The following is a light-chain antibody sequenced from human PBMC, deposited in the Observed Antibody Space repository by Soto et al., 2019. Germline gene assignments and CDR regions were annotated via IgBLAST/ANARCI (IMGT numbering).Light chain of an antibody. J-gene: IGKJ4*01. CDR2: TTS. V-gene: IGKV1-39*01. CDR1: QSISNY. CDR3: QQSFSTPQT. Sequence: DIPMTQSPSALSASLGDRVTITCRASQSISNYLNWYQQKPGKAPKLLIHTTSSLQSGVPSRFSASGTGTDFTLTISSLQPEDFVTYYCQQSFSTPQTFGGGTKVEI.